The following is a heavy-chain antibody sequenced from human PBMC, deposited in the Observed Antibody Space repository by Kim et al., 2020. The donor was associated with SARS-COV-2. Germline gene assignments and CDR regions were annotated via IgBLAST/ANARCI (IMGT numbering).Heavy chain of an antibody. CDR1: GFTISNYA. Sequence: GGSLRLSCAASGFTISNYAMSWVRQAPGKGLEWVSVISGSGGSIYYADSVKGRSTISRDNSKNTLYLQMNSLRAEDTAVYYCAKGSIAVPRGYYSYMDVWGKGTTVTVSS. CDR3: AKGSIAVPRGYYSYMDV. J-gene: IGHJ6*03. CDR2: ISGSGGSI. D-gene: IGHD6-19*01. V-gene: IGHV3-23*01.